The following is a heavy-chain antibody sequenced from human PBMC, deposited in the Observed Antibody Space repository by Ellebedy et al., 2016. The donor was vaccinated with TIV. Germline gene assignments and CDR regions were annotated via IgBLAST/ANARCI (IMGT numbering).Heavy chain of an antibody. D-gene: IGHD2-15*01. CDR3: ARGGRDYF. CDR2: ISASSRFL. Sequence: GESLKISXAASGFIFSSYNMNWVRQAPGKGLEWVSSISASSRFLNYADSVKGRFTVSRDNAKNSVFLLMNSLRVEDTAVYYCARGGRDYFWGQGTLVTVSS. CDR1: GFIFSSYN. V-gene: IGHV3-21*01. J-gene: IGHJ4*02.